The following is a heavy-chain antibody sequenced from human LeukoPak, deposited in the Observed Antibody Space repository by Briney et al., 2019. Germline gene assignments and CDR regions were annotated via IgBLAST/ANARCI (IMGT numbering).Heavy chain of an antibody. D-gene: IGHD3-10*01. CDR1: GGSFSGYY. Sequence: SETPSLTCAVYGGSFSGYYWSWIRQPPGKGLEWIGEINHSGSTNYNPSLKSRVTISVDTSKNQFSLKLSSVTAADTAVYYCARSDRVFNYYGSGSYPAPPDYWGQGTLVTVSS. V-gene: IGHV4-34*01. CDR2: INHSGST. CDR3: ARSDRVFNYYGSGSYPAPPDY. J-gene: IGHJ4*02.